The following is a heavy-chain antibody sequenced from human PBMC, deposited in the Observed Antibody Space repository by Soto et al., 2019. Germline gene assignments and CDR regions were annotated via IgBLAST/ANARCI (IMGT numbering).Heavy chain of an antibody. CDR2: ISYDGRSK. CDR3: AREIERLLGY. J-gene: IGHJ4*02. Sequence: QVQLVESGGGVVQPGRSLRLSCAASGFTFSSYAMHWVCQAPGKGLEWVAVISYDGRSKYYADSVKGRFTISRDNSKNTLYLQMNSLRAEDTAVYYCAREIERLLGYWGQGTLVTVSS. CDR1: GFTFSSYA. D-gene: IGHD6-25*01. V-gene: IGHV3-30*04.